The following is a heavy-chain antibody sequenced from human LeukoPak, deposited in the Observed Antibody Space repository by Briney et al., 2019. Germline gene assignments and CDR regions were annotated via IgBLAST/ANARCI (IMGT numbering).Heavy chain of an antibody. D-gene: IGHD2-2*01. CDR3: ARPDSTTGY. Sequence: GGSLRLSCAASGFTFSSYEMNWVRQAPGKGLEWVSYISSSGSTIYYADSVKGRFTISRDNAKNSLYQQMNSLRAEDTAVYYCARPDSTTGYWGQGTLVTVSS. CDR1: GFTFSSYE. J-gene: IGHJ4*02. CDR2: ISSSGSTI. V-gene: IGHV3-48*03.